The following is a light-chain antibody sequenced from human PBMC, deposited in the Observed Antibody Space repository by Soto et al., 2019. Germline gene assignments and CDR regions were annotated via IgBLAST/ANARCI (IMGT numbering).Light chain of an antibody. CDR3: AAWDDSLNGPV. V-gene: IGLV1-44*01. CDR2: DTN. CDR1: SSNIGLND. J-gene: IGLJ2*01. Sequence: QSVXXXPPSASGXPGQTVTISXXXXSSNIGLNDVHWYRQLSGTAPQILIYDTNQQATGVPDRFSGSRSGTSASLAIHGLQSEDEADYHCAAWDDSLNGPVFGGGTKVTVL.